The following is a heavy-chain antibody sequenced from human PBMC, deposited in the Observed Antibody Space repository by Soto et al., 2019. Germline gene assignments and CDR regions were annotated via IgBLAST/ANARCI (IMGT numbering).Heavy chain of an antibody. Sequence: EVQLVESGEGWLQPGGPLRLSCAAPGFTFEDYAFHWVRQAPGKGLEWVSGISWNSANMNYVDSVKARFTISRDNAKHSLSLQMNSLREEDTALYYCVKDISGRGSYYYYYGMDVWGQGTTVTVSS. CDR1: GFTFEDYA. CDR2: ISWNSANM. V-gene: IGHV3-9*01. J-gene: IGHJ6*02. CDR3: VKDISGRGSYYYYYGMDV. D-gene: IGHD3-16*01.